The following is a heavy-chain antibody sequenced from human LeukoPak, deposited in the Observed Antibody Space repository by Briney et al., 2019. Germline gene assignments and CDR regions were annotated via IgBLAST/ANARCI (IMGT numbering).Heavy chain of an antibody. CDR2: IYYSGST. D-gene: IGHD3-10*01. Sequence: SETLSLTCTVSGASISSYYWTWIRQPPGKELEWIGYIYYSGSTNYNPSLKSRVTTSVDTSKNQFSLKLSSVTAADTAVYYCASNYYGSGSLDYWGQGTLVTVSS. CDR1: GASISSYY. J-gene: IGHJ4*02. V-gene: IGHV4-59*08. CDR3: ASNYYGSGSLDY.